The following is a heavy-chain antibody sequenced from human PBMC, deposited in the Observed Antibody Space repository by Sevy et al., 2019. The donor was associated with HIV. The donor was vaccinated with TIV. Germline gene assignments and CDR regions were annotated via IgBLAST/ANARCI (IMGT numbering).Heavy chain of an antibody. J-gene: IGHJ4*02. CDR2: ISGLTNYI. CDR3: ARRSSGWDYFDY. Sequence: GGSLRLSCAASGFAFSDYYMNWIRQAPGKGRGGVSCISGLTNYINYADSVKGRFTISRDKAKNSVYLQMNSLRTEDTAVYYCARRSSGWDYFDYWGQGTPVTVSS. D-gene: IGHD6-19*01. CDR1: GFAFSDYY. V-gene: IGHV3-11*06.